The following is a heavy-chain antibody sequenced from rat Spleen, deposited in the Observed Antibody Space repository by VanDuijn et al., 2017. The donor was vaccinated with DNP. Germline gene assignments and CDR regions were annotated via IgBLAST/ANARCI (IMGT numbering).Heavy chain of an antibody. J-gene: IGHJ1*01. CDR3: TTSSFSGDLYWFFDF. D-gene: IGHD1-1*01. V-gene: IGHV5-19*01. CDR2: INPRHNIV. CDR1: GFTFSNYG. Sequence: EVQLVESGGGLVQPGTSLKLSCAASGFTFSNYGFHWIRQAPTKGLEWVSSINPRHNIVHYRDSVKGRFTISRDNAEGTLYQQMDSLKSEDTATYYCTTSSFSGDLYWFFDFWGPGTMVTVSS.